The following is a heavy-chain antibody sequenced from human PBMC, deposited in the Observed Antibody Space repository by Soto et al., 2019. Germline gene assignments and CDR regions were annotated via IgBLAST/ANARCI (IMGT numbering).Heavy chain of an antibody. CDR2: INAGYGNT. J-gene: IGHJ4*02. D-gene: IGHD7-27*01. V-gene: IGHV1-3*01. CDR1: GYTFSSYA. Sequence: QVHLVQSGAEVRKPGASVKVSCKASGYTFSSYAMHWVRQAPGQRLEWMGWINAGYGNTKSSQKFQDRVPISRDTSASTAYMELTSLRSADTAVYYCARDTGDGTFDFWGQGTLVTVSS. CDR3: ARDTGDGTFDF.